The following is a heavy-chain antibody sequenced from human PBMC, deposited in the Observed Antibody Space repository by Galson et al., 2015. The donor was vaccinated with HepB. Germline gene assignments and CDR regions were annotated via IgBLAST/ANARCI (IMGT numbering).Heavy chain of an antibody. D-gene: IGHD6-6*01. Sequence: QSGAEVKKPGESLKISCKGPGYSFTSYWIGWVRQMPGKGLEWMGIIYPGDSDTRYSPSFQGQVTISADKSISTAYLQLSSLKASDTAMYYCARSALDHLRIAARGWFDPWGQGTLVTVSS. CDR1: GYSFTSYW. CDR2: IYPGDSDT. V-gene: IGHV5-51*01. CDR3: ARSALDHLRIAARGWFDP. J-gene: IGHJ5*02.